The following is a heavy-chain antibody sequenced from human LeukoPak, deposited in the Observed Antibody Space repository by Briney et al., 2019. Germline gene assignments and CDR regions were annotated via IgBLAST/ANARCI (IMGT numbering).Heavy chain of an antibody. Sequence: ASVKVSCKTSGYTFTNYGLSWVRQAPGQGLEWMGWISAYNGNTNYAQKLQGRVTMTTDTSTSTAYMELRSLRSDDTAVYYCAASGAAGKGGYYYYYMDVWGKGTTVTVSS. V-gene: IGHV1-18*01. CDR2: ISAYNGNT. J-gene: IGHJ6*03. CDR1: GYTFTNYG. CDR3: AASGAAGKGGYYYYYMDV. D-gene: IGHD6-13*01.